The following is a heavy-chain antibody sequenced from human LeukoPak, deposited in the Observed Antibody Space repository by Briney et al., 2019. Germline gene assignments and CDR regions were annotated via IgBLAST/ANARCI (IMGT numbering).Heavy chain of an antibody. J-gene: IGHJ4*02. D-gene: IGHD6-13*01. V-gene: IGHV4-59*06. Sequence: PSETLSLTCTVSGGSISSYYWSWIRQHPGKGLEWIGYIYYSGSTYYNPSLKSRVTISVDTSKNQFSLKLSSVTAADTAVYYCAREGITGIAAAGSLDYWGQGTLVTVSS. CDR3: AREGITGIAAAGSLDY. CDR2: IYYSGST. CDR1: GGSISSYY.